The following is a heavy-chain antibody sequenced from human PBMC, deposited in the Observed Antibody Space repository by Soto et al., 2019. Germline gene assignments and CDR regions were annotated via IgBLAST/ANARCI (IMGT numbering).Heavy chain of an antibody. CDR3: VAWSVNNL. V-gene: IGHV3-7*01. J-gene: IGHJ4*02. Sequence: HPVVSMTHPSTGSGFPFSTLWLSGIRQAPGHGRGWGAHTNEDGSEKRYVDAVKGRFTISRDNGRNLLYLQMNSLRVEDTAVYYCVAWSVNNLWGQET. CDR1: GFPFSTLW. CDR2: TNEDGSEK. D-gene: IGHD1-20*01.